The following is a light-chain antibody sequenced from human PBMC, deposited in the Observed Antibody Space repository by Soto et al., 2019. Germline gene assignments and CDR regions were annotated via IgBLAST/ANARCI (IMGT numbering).Light chain of an antibody. Sequence: EVVMTQSPATLSASPGERATLSCWASETVATNLAWYQQKPGQAPRLLISGASTRAAGISDRFRGSGSGTEFTLTISSLQSEDFAVYYCQQYNNWPPITFGQGTRLEIK. CDR2: GAS. CDR1: ETVATN. V-gene: IGKV3-15*01. CDR3: QQYNNWPPIT. J-gene: IGKJ5*01.